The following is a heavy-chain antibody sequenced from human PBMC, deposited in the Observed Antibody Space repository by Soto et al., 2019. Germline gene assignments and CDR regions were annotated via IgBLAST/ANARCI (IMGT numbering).Heavy chain of an antibody. CDR2: ISAYNGNT. CDR3: ARSVGIAAAGSYRGWFDP. J-gene: IGHJ5*02. D-gene: IGHD6-13*01. CDR1: GYTFTSYG. Sequence: ASVKVSCKASGYTFTSYGIGWVRQAPGQGLEWMGWISAYNGNTNYAQKLQGRVTMTTDTSTSTAYMELRSLRPDDTAVYYCARSVGIAAAGSYRGWFDPWGQGTLVTVSS. V-gene: IGHV1-18*01.